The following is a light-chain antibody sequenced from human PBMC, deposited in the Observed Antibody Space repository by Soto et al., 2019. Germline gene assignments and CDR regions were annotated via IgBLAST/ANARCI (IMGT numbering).Light chain of an antibody. CDR2: EVS. Sequence: QSALTQPASVSGSPGQSITISCTGTSSDVGGYNYVSWYQQHPGKAPKLMVYEVSNRPSGVSNRFSGAKSGNTASLTISGLQDEDEADYYCSSYTSTRTPLVFGTGTKATV. CDR1: SSDVGGYNY. V-gene: IGLV2-14*01. J-gene: IGLJ1*01. CDR3: SSYTSTRTPLV.